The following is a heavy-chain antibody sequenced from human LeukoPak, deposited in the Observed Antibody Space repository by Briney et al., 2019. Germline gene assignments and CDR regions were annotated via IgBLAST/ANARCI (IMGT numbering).Heavy chain of an antibody. J-gene: IGHJ5*02. V-gene: IGHV4-59*01. CDR2: IYYSGST. CDR1: VGCISSYY. D-gene: IGHD5-24*01. Sequence: SETLSLTCTVSVGCISSYYWSWIRQPPGKGLEWIGYIYYSGSTKYNPSLKSRVTISVDTSKNQFSLKLSSVTAADTAVYYCAREMMAATDENNWFDPWGQGTLVTVSS. CDR3: AREMMAATDENNWFDP.